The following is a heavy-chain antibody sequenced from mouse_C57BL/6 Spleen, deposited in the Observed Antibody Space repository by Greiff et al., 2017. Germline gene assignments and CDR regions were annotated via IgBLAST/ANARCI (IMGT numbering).Heavy chain of an antibody. V-gene: IGHV14-4*01. CDR2: IDPENGDT. CDR1: GFNIKDDY. CDR3: TTRGLRWYFDV. J-gene: IGHJ1*03. D-gene: IGHD2-4*01. Sequence: EVKLMESGAELVRPGASVKLSCTASGFNIKDDYMHWVKQRPEQGLEWIGWIDPENGDTEYASKFQGKATITADTSSNTAYLQLSSLTSEDTAVYYCTTRGLRWYFDVWGTGTTVTVSS.